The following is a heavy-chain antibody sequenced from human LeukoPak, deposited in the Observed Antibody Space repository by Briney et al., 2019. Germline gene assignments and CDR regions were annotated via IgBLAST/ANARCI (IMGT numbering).Heavy chain of an antibody. CDR2: ISANNGNA. V-gene: IGHV1-18*01. D-gene: IGHD2-15*01. CDR1: GYMFSSYG. J-gene: IGHJ6*03. CDR3: AREVVVAADLYYYYMDV. Sequence: ASVKVSCKASGYMFSSYGISWVRQAPGQGLEWMGWISANNGNANYAQKLQGRVTMTTDTSTSTAYMELRSLRSDDTAVYYCAREVVVAADLYYYYMDVWGKGTTVTVSS.